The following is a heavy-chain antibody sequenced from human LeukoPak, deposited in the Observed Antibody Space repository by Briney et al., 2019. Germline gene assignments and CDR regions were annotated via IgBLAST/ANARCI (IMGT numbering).Heavy chain of an antibody. D-gene: IGHD2-15*01. CDR3: ARGYCGNGSCHSGDY. J-gene: IGHJ4*02. CDR1: GGSISSSCYY. Sequence: SGTLSLTCTVSGGSISSSCYYWGWIRQPPGKGLEWIGSIYYSGSSFYNPSLKSRVTMSVDTSKNQFSLRLSSVTASDTAVYYCARGYCGNGSCHSGDYWGQGTLVTVSS. V-gene: IGHV4-39*07. CDR2: IYYSGSS.